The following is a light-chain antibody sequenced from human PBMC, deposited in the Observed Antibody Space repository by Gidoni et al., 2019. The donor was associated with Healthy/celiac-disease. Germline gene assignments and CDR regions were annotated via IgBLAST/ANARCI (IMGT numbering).Light chain of an antibody. CDR1: HSILHSNGYNY. CDR3: MQALQTPPT. V-gene: IGKV2-28*01. CDR2: LGS. Sequence: DSVMTQSPLSLPVTPGAPASISCRSSHSILHSNGYNYLDWYLQKPGQSPQLLIYLGSNRAAGVPDRFSGSGSGTDFTLKISRVEAEDVGVYYCMQALQTPPTFGQGTKLEIK. J-gene: IGKJ2*01.